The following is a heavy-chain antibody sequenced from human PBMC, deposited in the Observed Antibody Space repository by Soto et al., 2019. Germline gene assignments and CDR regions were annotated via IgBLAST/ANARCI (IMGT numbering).Heavy chain of an antibody. CDR3: AKAYFVWSSEKPYYFDY. V-gene: IGHV3-23*01. D-gene: IGHD3-16*01. Sequence: EVQLLDSGGGLVQPGGSLRLSCAASGFTFSNYAMTWVRQGPGKGLEWVSGISGSGGRSYYADSVKGRFTISRDNSTRTLYLQMNSLRAEDTAVYYCAKAYFVWSSEKPYYFDYWGQGTLVTVSS. J-gene: IGHJ4*02. CDR1: GFTFSNYA. CDR2: ISGSGGRS.